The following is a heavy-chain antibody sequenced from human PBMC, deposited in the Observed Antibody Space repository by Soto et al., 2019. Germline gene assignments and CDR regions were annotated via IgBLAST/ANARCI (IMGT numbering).Heavy chain of an antibody. V-gene: IGHV4-34*01. CDR1: GGSLSDYF. Sequence: SETLSLTCVVSGGSLSDYFWSWIRQPPGMALEWIGEINHLGSINYNPSLKNRVTMSVDTSKNQFSLTLNSVTAADTATYYCARGGISHWADFYYMDVWDRGTTVTVSS. J-gene: IGHJ6*03. D-gene: IGHD2-21*01. CDR3: ARGGISHWADFYYMDV. CDR2: INHLGSI.